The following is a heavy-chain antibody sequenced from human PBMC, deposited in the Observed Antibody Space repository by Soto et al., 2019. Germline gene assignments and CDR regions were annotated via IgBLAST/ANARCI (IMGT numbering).Heavy chain of an antibody. Sequence: LSLTCTVSGASISGYYWSWIRKSAGKGLEWIGRIYATGTTDYNPSLKSRVMMSVDTCKKQFSLRLRSVTAADTAVYYCVRDGTKTLRDWFDPWGQGISVTVSS. V-gene: IGHV4-4*07. CDR1: GASISGYY. CDR2: IYATGTT. D-gene: IGHD1-1*01. CDR3: VRDGTKTLRDWFDP. J-gene: IGHJ5*02.